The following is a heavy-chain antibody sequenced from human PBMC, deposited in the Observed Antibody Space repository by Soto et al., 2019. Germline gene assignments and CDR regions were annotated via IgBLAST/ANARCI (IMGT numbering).Heavy chain of an antibody. CDR2: IKSDGSYT. V-gene: IGHV3-74*01. D-gene: IGHD3-22*01. CDR3: ATGGSGYFTY. J-gene: IGHJ4*02. Sequence: EVQLVESGGGLVQPGGSLRLSCAASGFTFNTYWMQWVRQAPGKRLVWVSRIKSDGSYTNYADSVKGRFTISRDNAKNTLFLQMNSLGAEDTAVYYCATGGSGYFTYWGQGTLVTVSS. CDR1: GFTFNTYW.